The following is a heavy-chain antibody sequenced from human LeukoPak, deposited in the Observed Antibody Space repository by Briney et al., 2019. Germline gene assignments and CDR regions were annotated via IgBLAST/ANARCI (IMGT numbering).Heavy chain of an antibody. CDR3: ARDNSMHERGWWFDP. V-gene: IGHV1-46*01. D-gene: IGHD1-1*01. CDR2: INPRGMST. CDR1: GYSFTGHY. J-gene: IGHJ5*02. Sequence: GASVTVSCTSSGYSFTGHYMHWVRQAPGQGLEWMGVINPRGMSTIYAEKFQGRIIITRDLSTTTDYMELSSLTSDDTAVYYCARDNSMHERGWWFDPWGQGTLVTVSS.